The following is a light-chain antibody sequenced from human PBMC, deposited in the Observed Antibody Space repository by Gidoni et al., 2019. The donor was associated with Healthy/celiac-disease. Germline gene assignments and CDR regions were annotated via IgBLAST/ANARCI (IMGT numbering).Light chain of an antibody. V-gene: IGKV3-11*01. J-gene: IGKJ3*01. CDR1: QIVSSY. CDR2: DAS. CDR3: QQRSNWPPIT. Sequence: IVLTHSPATLSLSPGERATLSCSASQIVSSYLAWYQQKPGQAPRLLIYDASNRATGIPARFSGSGSGTDFTLTISSLEPEDFAVYYCQQRSNWPPITFGPGTKVDIK.